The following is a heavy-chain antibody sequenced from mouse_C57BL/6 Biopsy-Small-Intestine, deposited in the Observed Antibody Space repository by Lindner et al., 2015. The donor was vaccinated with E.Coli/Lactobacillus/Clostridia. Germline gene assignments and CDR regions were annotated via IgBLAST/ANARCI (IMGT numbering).Heavy chain of an antibody. CDR2: IFPGSGST. V-gene: IGHV1-55*01. Sequence: VQLQESGAELVKPGASVKMSCRASGYTFTSYWITWVKQRPGQGLEWIGDIFPGSGSTNYNEQFKSKATLTVDTSSSTAYMQLSSLTSEDSAVYFCARLGGSSPYYFDYWGQGTTLTVSS. CDR1: GYTFTSYW. D-gene: IGHD1-1*01. J-gene: IGHJ2*01. CDR3: ARLGGSSPYYFDY.